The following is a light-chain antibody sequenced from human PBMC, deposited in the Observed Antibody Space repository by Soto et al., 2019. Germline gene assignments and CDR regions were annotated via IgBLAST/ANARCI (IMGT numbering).Light chain of an antibody. V-gene: IGKV1-12*01. CDR3: LQVYSFPRT. J-gene: IGKJ4*02. CDR2: AAS. Sequence: DIQMTQSPSSVSAPVGDRITITCRASQDIGGRWAWFQQKPGKAPQYLTQAASILQSGVPSRFSGSGSGTEFILSINSLQPEDFASYFCLQVYSFPRTFGVGTKVDI. CDR1: QDIGGR.